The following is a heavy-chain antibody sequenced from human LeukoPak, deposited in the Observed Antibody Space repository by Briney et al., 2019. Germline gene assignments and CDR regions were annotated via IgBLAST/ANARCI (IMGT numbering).Heavy chain of an antibody. V-gene: IGHV3-7*01. Sequence: GGSLRLFCAASGFTFNNYWMTCVRHAPGEGREWVANIKPDGSDKHYVHSVRGIFTISRDNAENALYLQMNSLRVEDTAIYYCVGPYSSGPPFDYWGQGTLVTVSS. CDR1: GFTFNNYW. J-gene: IGHJ4*02. D-gene: IGHD6-19*01. CDR3: VGPYSSGPPFDY. CDR2: IKPDGSDK.